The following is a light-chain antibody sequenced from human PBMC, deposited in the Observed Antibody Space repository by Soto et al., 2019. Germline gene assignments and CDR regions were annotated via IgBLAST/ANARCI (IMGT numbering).Light chain of an antibody. CDR2: DVS. V-gene: IGLV2-14*01. J-gene: IGLJ3*02. Sequence: QPALTQAASVSGSPGQSITISCTGTSSDVGGYNYVSWYQQHPGKAPKLIIYDVSNRPSGVSTRFAGSKSGNTASMNISGSQAEDEAHYSCSSYTSTNSCVFGGWTKRTV. CDR3: SSYTSTNSCV. CDR1: SSDVGGYNY.